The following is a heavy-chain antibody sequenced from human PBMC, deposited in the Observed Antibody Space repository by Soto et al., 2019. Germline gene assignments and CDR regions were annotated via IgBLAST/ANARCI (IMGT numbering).Heavy chain of an antibody. V-gene: IGHV1-69*02. J-gene: IGHJ3*02. CDR2: IIPILGIA. CDR3: ARRYYGSGSYEI. CDR1: GGTFSSYT. Sequence: QVQLVQSGAEVKKPGSSVKVSCKASGGTFSSYTISWVRQAPGQGLEWRGRIIPILGIANYAQKFQGRVTVTADKSTSTAYMGLGSLRSEDTAVYYCARRYYGSGSYEIWGQGTMVTVSS. D-gene: IGHD3-10*01.